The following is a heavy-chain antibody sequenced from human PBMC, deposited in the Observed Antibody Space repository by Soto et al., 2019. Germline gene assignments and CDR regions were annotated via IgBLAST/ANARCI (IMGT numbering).Heavy chain of an antibody. J-gene: IGHJ6*02. CDR3: ARNGGYYYGMDV. V-gene: IGHV4-28*01. Sequence: SETLSLTCAVSGYSISSSNWWGWIRQPPGKGLEWIGYTYYSGSTYYNPSLKSRVTMSVDTSKNQFSLKLSSVTAVDTAVHYCARNGGYYYGMDVWGQGTTVTVSS. CDR1: GYSISSSNW. CDR2: TYYSGST.